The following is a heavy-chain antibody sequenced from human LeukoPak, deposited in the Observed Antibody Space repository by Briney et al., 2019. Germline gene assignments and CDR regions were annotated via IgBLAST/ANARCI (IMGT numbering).Heavy chain of an antibody. D-gene: IGHD1-1*01. J-gene: IGHJ5*02. CDR3: AREGNDVSDWFDP. Sequence: SETLSLTCTVSGGSISSGGYYWSWIRQPPGKGLEWIGYIYHSGSTYYNPSLKSRVTISVDRSKNQFSLKLSSVTAADTAVYYCAREGNDVSDWFDPWGQGTLVTVSS. CDR2: IYHSGST. V-gene: IGHV4-30-2*01. CDR1: GGSISSGGYY.